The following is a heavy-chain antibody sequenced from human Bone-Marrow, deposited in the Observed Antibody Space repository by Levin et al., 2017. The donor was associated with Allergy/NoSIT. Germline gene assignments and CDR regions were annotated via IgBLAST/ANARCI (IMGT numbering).Heavy chain of an antibody. V-gene: IGHV3-33*01. J-gene: IGHJ6*02. Sequence: LSLTCATSGFTFPTYAMHWVRQAPGKGLEWMAVIWYDGSNEYYADSVRGRFTISRDNSKNTLYLQMNSLRAEDTAVYFCARDSVEVVEPAPDENNQPSLLMDGWGQGTTVIVSS. CDR1: GFTFPTYA. CDR3: ARDSVEVVEPAPDENNQPSLLMDG. CDR2: IWYDGSNE. D-gene: IGHD3-22*01.